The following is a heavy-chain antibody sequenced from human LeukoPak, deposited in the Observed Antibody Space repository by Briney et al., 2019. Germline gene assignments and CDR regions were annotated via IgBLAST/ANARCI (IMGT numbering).Heavy chain of an antibody. V-gene: IGHV1-46*03. CDR1: GYTFTSYY. Sequence: ASVKVSCKPSGYTFTSYYMQWVRQAPGQGLEWMGIINLNGGSTKYAQKIQGRVTMTRDTSTSTVYIELSSLRSEDTAVYYCTRVYCSSSSCYNADYWGQGTLVTVSS. CDR3: TRVYCSSSSCYNADY. CDR2: INLNGGST. J-gene: IGHJ4*02. D-gene: IGHD2-2*02.